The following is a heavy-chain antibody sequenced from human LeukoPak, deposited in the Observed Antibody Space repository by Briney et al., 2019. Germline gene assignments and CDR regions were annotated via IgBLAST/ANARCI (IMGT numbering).Heavy chain of an antibody. J-gene: IGHJ4*02. V-gene: IGHV4-59*01. Sequence: SETLSLTCTVSGGSISGYYWSWLRQPPGKRLEWIGYIYYSGSTNYNPSLKSRVTISVDTSKNQFSLKLSSVAAADTAVYYCARANYFDYWGQGTLVTVSS. CDR1: GGSISGYY. CDR2: IYYSGST. CDR3: ARANYFDY.